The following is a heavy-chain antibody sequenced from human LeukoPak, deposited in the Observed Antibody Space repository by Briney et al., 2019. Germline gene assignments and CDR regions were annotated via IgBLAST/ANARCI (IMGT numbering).Heavy chain of an antibody. CDR2: IYYSGST. D-gene: IGHD3-9*01. Sequence: PSETLSLTCTVSGRSISSYYWSWIRQPPGRVLEWDGYIYYSGSTNYNPSLKSRVTMSVDTYKNQFSLKLSSVTAADTAVYYCARRRYDILTGYYTPDPPDYFDCWGQGTLVTVSS. CDR1: GRSISSYY. CDR3: ARRRYDILTGYYTPDPPDYFDC. J-gene: IGHJ4*02. V-gene: IGHV4-59*01.